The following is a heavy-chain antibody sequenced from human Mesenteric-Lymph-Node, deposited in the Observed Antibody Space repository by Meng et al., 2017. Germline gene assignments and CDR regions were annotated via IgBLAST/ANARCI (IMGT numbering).Heavy chain of an antibody. Sequence: GESLKISCAASGFTFSSYAMSWVRQAPGKGLEWVSAISGSGGSTYYADSVKGRFTISRDNSKNTLYLQMNSLRAEDTAVYYCAKDQLATYYYGSGSYCYFDYWGQGTLVTVSS. V-gene: IGHV3-23*01. CDR1: GFTFSSYA. CDR2: ISGSGGST. D-gene: IGHD3-10*01. CDR3: AKDQLATYYYGSGSYCYFDY. J-gene: IGHJ4*02.